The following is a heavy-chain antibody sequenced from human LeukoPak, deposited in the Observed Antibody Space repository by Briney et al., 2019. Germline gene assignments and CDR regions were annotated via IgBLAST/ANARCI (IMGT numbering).Heavy chain of an antibody. CDR1: GFTFSSYM. V-gene: IGHV3-72*01. CDR2: ARDKANSHTT. CDR3: ARRGFSDSRGYYPDFDY. D-gene: IGHD3-22*01. J-gene: IGHJ4*02. Sequence: GGSLRLSCAASGFTFSSYMMNWVRQAPGKGLEWVGRARDKANSHTTVYAASVRGRFIISRDDSKSSLFLQMNGLKTEDTAVYFCARRGFSDSRGYYPDFDYWGRGTLVTVSS.